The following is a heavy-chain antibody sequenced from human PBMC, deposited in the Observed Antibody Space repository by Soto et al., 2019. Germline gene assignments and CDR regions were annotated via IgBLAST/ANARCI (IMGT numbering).Heavy chain of an antibody. CDR1: GYTFTTYH. J-gene: IGHJ4*02. V-gene: IGHV1-46*03. D-gene: IGHD2-21*01. CDR2: INPSGTWT. Sequence: ASVKVSCKASGYTFTTYHVHWVRQAPGQGLEWMGVINPSGTWTLYTQKFQGRVTMNRDTSTSTVYMEMSSLTSEDTAVYYCAGERGISKYLDSWGQGTLVTVSS. CDR3: AGERGISKYLDS.